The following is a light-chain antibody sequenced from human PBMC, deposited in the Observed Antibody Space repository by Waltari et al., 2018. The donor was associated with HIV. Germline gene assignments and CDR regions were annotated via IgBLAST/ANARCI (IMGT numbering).Light chain of an antibody. CDR1: QSIRSN. CDR2: DAS. CDR3: QQYNNWPPIT. V-gene: IGKV3-15*01. J-gene: IGKJ5*01. Sequence: EILMTQSPATLSVSPGERATLSCRASQSIRSNLAWYQQKPRQAPRLLLYDASTRATGIPARFSGSGSGTEFTLTITSLQSEDFAVYYCQQYNNWPPITFGQGTRLEIK.